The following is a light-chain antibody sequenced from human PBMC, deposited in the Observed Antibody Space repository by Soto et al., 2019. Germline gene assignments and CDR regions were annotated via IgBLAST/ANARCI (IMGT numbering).Light chain of an antibody. CDR1: QSISSW. CDR3: QQYNSYSWT. Sequence: DIQMTQYPSTLSASVGDRVTITCRASQSISSWLAWYQQKPGKAPKLLIYDASSLESGVPSRFSGSGSGTEFTLTISSLQPDDFATYYCQQYNSYSWTFSQGTKV. V-gene: IGKV1-5*01. CDR2: DAS. J-gene: IGKJ1*01.